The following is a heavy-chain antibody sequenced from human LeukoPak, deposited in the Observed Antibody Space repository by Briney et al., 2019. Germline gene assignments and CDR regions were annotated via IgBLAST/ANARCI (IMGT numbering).Heavy chain of an antibody. Sequence: AETLSLTCTGSGGSISSYYWSWIRRPPGKGLEWIGYIYYSGSTNYNPPLNSRVTIPVHTSKNHFSLKLSSVTAADTAVYYCARLKQLTPKYYYGMDVWGQGTTVTVSS. D-gene: IGHD6-13*01. J-gene: IGHJ6*02. V-gene: IGHV4-59*08. CDR3: ARLKQLTPKYYYGMDV. CDR1: GGSISSYY. CDR2: IYYSGST.